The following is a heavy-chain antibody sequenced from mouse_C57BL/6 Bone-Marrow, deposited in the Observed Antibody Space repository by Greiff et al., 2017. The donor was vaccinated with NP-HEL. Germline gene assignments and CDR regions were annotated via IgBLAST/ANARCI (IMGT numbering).Heavy chain of an antibody. CDR3: ARGGGYSDWYFDV. Sequence: KLSCKATGYTFTGYWIVWVTQRPGHGLEWIGEILPGSGSANYNEKFKGKATFTADTSSNTPYMQRSSLTTEDAAIYYCARGGGYSDWYFDVWGTGTTVTVSS. CDR2: ILPGSGSA. V-gene: IGHV1-9*01. J-gene: IGHJ1*03. CDR1: GYTFTGYW. D-gene: IGHD2-3*01.